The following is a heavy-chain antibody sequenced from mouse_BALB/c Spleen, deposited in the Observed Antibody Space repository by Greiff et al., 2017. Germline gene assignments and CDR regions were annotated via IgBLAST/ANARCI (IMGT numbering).Heavy chain of an antibody. CDR2: ISTYYGDA. J-gene: IGHJ4*01. Sequence: VQLQQSGAELVRPGVSVKISCKGSGYTFTDYAMHWVKQSHAKSLERIGVISTYYGDASYNQKFKGKATMTVDKSSSTAYMELARLTSEDTAIYYCARVGSSYAMDYWGQGTSVTVSS. CDR1: GYTFTDYA. D-gene: IGHD1-1*01. CDR3: ARVGSSYAMDY. V-gene: IGHV1S137*01.